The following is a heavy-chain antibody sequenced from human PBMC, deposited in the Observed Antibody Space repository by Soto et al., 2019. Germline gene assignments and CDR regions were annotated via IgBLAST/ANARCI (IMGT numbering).Heavy chain of an antibody. J-gene: IGHJ5*02. Sequence: ASVKVSCKASGYTFTSYGISWVRQAPGQGLEWMGWISAYNGNTNYAQKLQGRVTTTTDTSTSTAYMELRSLRSDDTAVYYCARDSPLGNWFDPWGQGTLVTVSS. V-gene: IGHV1-18*04. CDR2: ISAYNGNT. CDR3: ARDSPLGNWFDP. CDR1: GYTFTSYG. D-gene: IGHD3-10*01.